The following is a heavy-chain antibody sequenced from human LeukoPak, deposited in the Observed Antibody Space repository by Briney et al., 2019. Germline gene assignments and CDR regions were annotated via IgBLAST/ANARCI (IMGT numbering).Heavy chain of an antibody. V-gene: IGHV4-39*01. D-gene: IGHD6-19*01. CDR3: ARQDSSGWYLYWFDP. Sequence: PSETLSPTCTVSGGSISSSSYYWGWIRQPPGKGLEWIGSIYYSGSTYYNPSLKSRVTISVDTSKNQFSLKLSSVTAADTAVYYCARQDSSGWYLYWFDPWGQGTLVTVSS. CDR1: GGSISSSSYY. CDR2: IYYSGST. J-gene: IGHJ5*02.